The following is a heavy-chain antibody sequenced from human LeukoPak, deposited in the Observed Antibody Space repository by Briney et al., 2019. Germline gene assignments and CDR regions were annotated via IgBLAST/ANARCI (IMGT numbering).Heavy chain of an antibody. D-gene: IGHD3-10*01. J-gene: IGHJ4*02. Sequence: NPSETLSLTCTVSGGSISSDTYYWSWIRQPAWKGLEWIGRIYTSGSTNYNPSLKSRVTISVDTSKNQFSLKLSSVTAADTAVYYCAREPRALVRGVIHFDYWGQGTLVTVSS. CDR1: GGSISSDTYY. CDR2: IYTSGST. CDR3: AREPRALVRGVIHFDY. V-gene: IGHV4-61*02.